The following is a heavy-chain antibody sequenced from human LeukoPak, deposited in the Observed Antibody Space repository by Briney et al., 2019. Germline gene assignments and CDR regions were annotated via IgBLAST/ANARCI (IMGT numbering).Heavy chain of an antibody. D-gene: IGHD3-10*01. V-gene: IGHV3-48*01. CDR3: ARDGWFEDYNWFDP. CDR1: GFTFSSYS. CDR2: ISSASNTI. J-gene: IGHJ5*02. Sequence: PGGSLRLSCAASGFTFSSYSMNWVRQAPGKGLEWVSYISSASNTIYYADSVKGRFTISRDNAKNSLYLQMNSLRAEATAMYYCARDGWFEDYNWFDPWGQGTLVTVSS.